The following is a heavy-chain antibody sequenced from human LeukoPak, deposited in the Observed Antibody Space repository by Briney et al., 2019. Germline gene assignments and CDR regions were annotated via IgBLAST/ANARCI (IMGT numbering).Heavy chain of an antibody. J-gene: IGHJ5*02. CDR1: GGTFSSYA. D-gene: IGHD3-22*01. V-gene: IGHV1-69*13. CDR2: IIPIFGTA. CDR3: ARRYTDLNYYDSSGRAGFYGGWFDP. Sequence: SVKVSCKASGGTFSSYAISWVRQAPGQGLEWMGGIIPIFGTANYAQKFQGRVTITADESTSTAYMELSSLRSEDTAVYYCARRYTDLNYYDSSGRAGFYGGWFDPWGQGTLVTVSS.